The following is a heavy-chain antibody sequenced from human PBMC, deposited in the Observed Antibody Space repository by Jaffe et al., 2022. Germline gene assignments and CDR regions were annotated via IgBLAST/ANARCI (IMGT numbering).Heavy chain of an antibody. V-gene: IGHV4-61*02. CDR1: GGSISSGSYY. Sequence: QVQLQESGPGLVKPSQTLSLTCTVSGGSISSGSYYWSWIRQPAGKGLEWIGRIYTSGSTNYNPSLKSRVTISVDTSKNQFSLKLSSVTAADTAVYYCARGVAGDDPWGQGTLVTVSS. D-gene: IGHD3-16*01. CDR3: ARGVAGDDP. CDR2: IYTSGST. J-gene: IGHJ5*02.